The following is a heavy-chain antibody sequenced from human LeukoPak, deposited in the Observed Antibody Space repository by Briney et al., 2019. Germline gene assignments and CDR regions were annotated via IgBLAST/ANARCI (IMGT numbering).Heavy chain of an antibody. CDR2: IYTSGST. Sequence: PSETLSLTCTVSGGSISSYYWSWIRQPAGKGLEWIGRIYTSGSTNYNPSLKSRVSMSVDTSKNQCTLKLSSVTAADTAVHYCARVGDYALKDWGQGTLVTVSS. D-gene: IGHD3-16*01. CDR1: GGSISSYY. J-gene: IGHJ4*02. V-gene: IGHV4-4*07. CDR3: ARVGDYALKD.